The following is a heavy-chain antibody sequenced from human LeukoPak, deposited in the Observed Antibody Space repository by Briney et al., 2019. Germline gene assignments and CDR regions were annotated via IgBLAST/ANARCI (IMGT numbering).Heavy chain of an antibody. D-gene: IGHD2-2*01. V-gene: IGHV4-34*01. CDR2: INHSGST. CDR1: GGSFSGYY. CDR3: ARRRYQLLFGY. Sequence: PSETLSLTCAVYGGSFSGYYCSWLRQPPGNGLEWFGEINHSGSTNYNPSLKRRVIISVDTSKNQFSLKLSSVTAADTAVYYCARRRYQLLFGYWGQGTLVTVSS. J-gene: IGHJ4*02.